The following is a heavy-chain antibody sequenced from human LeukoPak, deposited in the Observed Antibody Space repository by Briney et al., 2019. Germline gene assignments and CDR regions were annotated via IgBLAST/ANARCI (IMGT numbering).Heavy chain of an antibody. D-gene: IGHD3-16*01. Sequence: GGSLRLSCAASGFTFSIYSMNWVRQAPGKGLEWVSSISSSSSYIYYADSVKGRFTISRDNAKNSLYLQMNSLRAEDTAVYYCARDPGTAMFGGVADSDYWGQGTLVTASS. V-gene: IGHV3-21*01. J-gene: IGHJ4*02. CDR1: GFTFSIYS. CDR2: ISSSSSYI. CDR3: ARDPGTAMFGGVADSDY.